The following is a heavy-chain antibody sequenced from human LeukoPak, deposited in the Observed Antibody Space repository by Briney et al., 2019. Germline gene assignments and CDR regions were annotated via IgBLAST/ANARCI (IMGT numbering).Heavy chain of an antibody. CDR2: IYPGDSDT. Sequence: GGSLKISCKGSGYSFPNYWIGWVRQMPGKGLEWMGIIYPGDSDTRYSPSFQGQVTISADKSISTAYLQWSSLKASDTAMYYCARFLCSGGTCSDYWGQGTLVTVFS. CDR3: ARFLCSGGTCSDY. D-gene: IGHD2-15*01. V-gene: IGHV5-51*01. CDR1: GYSFPNYW. J-gene: IGHJ4*02.